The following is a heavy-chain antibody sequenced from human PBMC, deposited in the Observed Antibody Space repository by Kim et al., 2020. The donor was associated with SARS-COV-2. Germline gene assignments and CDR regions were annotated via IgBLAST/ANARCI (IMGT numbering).Heavy chain of an antibody. Sequence: GGSLRLSCAAPGFTFDDYAMHWVRQAPGKGLEWVSLISGDGGSTYYADSVKGRFTISRDNSKNSLYLQMNSLRTEDTALYYCAKDIYRGEGYYDSSGYYYRPEVGAFDIWGQGTMVTVSS. CDR3: AKDIYRGEGYYDSSGYYYRPEVGAFDI. CDR2: ISGDGGST. V-gene: IGHV3-43*02. D-gene: IGHD3-22*01. CDR1: GFTFDDYA. J-gene: IGHJ3*02.